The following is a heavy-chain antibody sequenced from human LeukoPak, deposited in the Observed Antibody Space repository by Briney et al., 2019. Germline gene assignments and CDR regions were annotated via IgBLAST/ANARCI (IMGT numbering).Heavy chain of an antibody. D-gene: IGHD2-8*01. CDR1: GDSVSNNSAA. V-gene: IGHV6-1*01. CDR3: ARDLGVSVTPFRGDFDF. J-gene: IGHJ4*02. Sequence: SQTLSLTCAISGDSVSNNSAAWNWIRQSPSRGLEWLGKTYYRSRWYNDYATFVKSRISIKPDASKNQFSLQLSSVTSEDTAVYYCARDLGVSVTPFRGDFDFWGQGTLVTVSS. CDR2: TYYRSRWYN.